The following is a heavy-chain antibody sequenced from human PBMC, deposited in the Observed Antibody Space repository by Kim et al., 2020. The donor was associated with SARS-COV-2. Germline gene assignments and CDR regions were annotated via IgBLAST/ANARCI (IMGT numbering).Heavy chain of an antibody. V-gene: IGHV4-4*02. D-gene: IGHD3-22*01. CDR1: GGSISSSNW. Sequence: SETLSLTCAVSGGSISSSNWWSWVRQPPGKGLEWIGEIYHSGSTNYNPSLKSRVTISVDKSKNQFSLKLSSVTAADTAVYYCASAHYYDSSGYYYVEYFQHWGQGTLVTVSS. J-gene: IGHJ1*01. CDR3: ASAHYYDSSGYYYVEYFQH. CDR2: IYHSGST.